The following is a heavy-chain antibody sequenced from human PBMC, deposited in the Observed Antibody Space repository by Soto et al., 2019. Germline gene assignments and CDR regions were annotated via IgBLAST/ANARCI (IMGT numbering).Heavy chain of an antibody. V-gene: IGHV3-13*01. D-gene: IGHD3-3*01. J-gene: IGHJ6*03. CDR2: IGTAGDT. CDR1: GFTFSSYD. Sequence: GGSLRLSCAASGFTFSSYDMHWVRQATGKGLEWVSAIGTAGDTYYPGSVKGRFTISRENAKNSLYLQMNSLRAGDTAVYYCARARPGSFSGGYYRGYYYYYMDVWGKGTTVTVSS. CDR3: ARARPGSFSGGYYRGYYYYYMDV.